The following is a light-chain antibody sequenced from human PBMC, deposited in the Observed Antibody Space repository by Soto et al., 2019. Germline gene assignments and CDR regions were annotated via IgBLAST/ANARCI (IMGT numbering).Light chain of an antibody. J-gene: IGKJ1*01. CDR1: QSISSS. CDR2: AAS. V-gene: IGKV1-39*01. CDR3: QQSYITPRT. Sequence: DIQMTQSPSSLSASVRDRVTINCRASQSISSSLNWYQQKPGKAPKLLIYAASSLQSGVPSRFSGRGSGTDFTLTISRLQPEDGATYYCQQSYITPRTLGQGTKVEIK.